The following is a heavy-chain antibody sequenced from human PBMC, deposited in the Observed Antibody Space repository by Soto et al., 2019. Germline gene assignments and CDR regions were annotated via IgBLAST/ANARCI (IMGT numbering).Heavy chain of an antibody. CDR1: GFTFSNAW. V-gene: IGHV3-15*01. J-gene: IGHJ5*02. D-gene: IGHD3-3*01. CDR3: TNPSFTIFGGLSP. Sequence: EVQLVESGGGLVKPGGSLRLSCAASGFTFSNAWMSLVRQAPGKGLEWVGRIKSKTDGGTTDYAAPVKGRFTISTDDSKNTLYLQMNSLKTEDTAVYYCTNPSFTIFGGLSPWGQGTLVTVSS. CDR2: IKSKTDGGTT.